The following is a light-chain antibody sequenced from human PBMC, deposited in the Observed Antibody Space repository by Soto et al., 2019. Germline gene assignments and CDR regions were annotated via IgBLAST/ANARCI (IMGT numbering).Light chain of an antibody. V-gene: IGLV2-8*01. J-gene: IGLJ1*01. Sequence: QSVLAQPPAASGSPGQSVTISCIVTASDIGRYNYVSWYQHHPGKAPKLIIYEVTKRPPGVPDRFSGSKSGNTASLTVSGLQADDEADYYCNSYVGSNNYVFGTGTKVTLL. CDR3: NSYVGSNNYV. CDR1: ASDIGRYNY. CDR2: EVT.